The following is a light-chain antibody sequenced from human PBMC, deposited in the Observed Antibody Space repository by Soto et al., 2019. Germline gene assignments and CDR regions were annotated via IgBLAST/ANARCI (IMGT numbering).Light chain of an antibody. Sequence: DILITQSPLSLPFTPVDPASISCISSQSLLHSDGYNYLAWYLQKPGLAPNLLIYRASRLLGGVPSRFSGSGSGTDFTLTIRSLQPEDLATYYCQQGKDFPLTFGGGTKVDIK. CDR3: QQGKDFPLT. CDR2: RAS. V-gene: IGKV2-28*01. CDR1: QSLLHSDGYNY. J-gene: IGKJ4*01.